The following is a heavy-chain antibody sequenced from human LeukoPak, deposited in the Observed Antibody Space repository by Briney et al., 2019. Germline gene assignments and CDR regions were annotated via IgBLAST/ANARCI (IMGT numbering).Heavy chain of an antibody. CDR1: GYSFTSYW. CDR2: IYPGDSDT. V-gene: IGHV5-51*01. Sequence: GASLKISCKCSGYSFTSYWIGWVRQMPGKGLEWMGIIYPGDSDTRYRPSFPGQVTISTDKPISTAHLHWSSLKASDTAIYYGARLGEAFDIWGQETMVSVS. CDR3: ARLGEAFDI. J-gene: IGHJ3*02.